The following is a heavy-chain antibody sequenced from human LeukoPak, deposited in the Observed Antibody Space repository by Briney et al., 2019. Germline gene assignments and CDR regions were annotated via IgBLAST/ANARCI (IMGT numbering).Heavy chain of an antibody. CDR3: ASPADYGDYGELDY. V-gene: IGHV1-45*02. CDR1: GYTFTYRY. Sequence: ASVKVSCKASGYTFTYRYLHWVRQAPGQALEWVGWITPFNGNTNYAQKFQDRVTITRDRSMSTAYMELSSLRSEDTAMYYCASPADYGDYGELDYWGQGTLVTVSS. D-gene: IGHD4-17*01. CDR2: ITPFNGNT. J-gene: IGHJ4*02.